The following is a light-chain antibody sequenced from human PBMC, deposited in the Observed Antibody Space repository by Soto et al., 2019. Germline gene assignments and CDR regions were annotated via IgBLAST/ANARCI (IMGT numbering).Light chain of an antibody. CDR1: SSNIGNNA. Sequence: QPVLTQPPSVSAAPRQRVTISCSGSSSNIGNNAVNWYQQVPGKAPKLLIHFDDRVASGISDRFSGSKSGTSASLAISGLQSEDEADYYCAAGDDSLNGPVFGGGTKLTAL. V-gene: IGLV1-36*01. J-gene: IGLJ3*02. CDR2: FDD. CDR3: AAGDDSLNGPV.